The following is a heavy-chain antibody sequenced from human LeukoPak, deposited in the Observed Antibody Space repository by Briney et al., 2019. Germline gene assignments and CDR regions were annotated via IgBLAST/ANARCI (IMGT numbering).Heavy chain of an antibody. CDR2: IKEDGSEK. CDR1: GFTFSRYW. J-gene: IGHJ4*02. Sequence: SGGSLRPSCAASGFTFSRYWMNWVRQAPGKGLEWVASIKEDGSEKPYVDSVKGRFTISRDNAKNSLYLQMNSLRAEDTAIYYCVSCGTTTCIIRFDHWGQGTLVTVSS. V-gene: IGHV3-7*01. CDR3: VSCGTTTCIIRFDH. D-gene: IGHD2-2*01.